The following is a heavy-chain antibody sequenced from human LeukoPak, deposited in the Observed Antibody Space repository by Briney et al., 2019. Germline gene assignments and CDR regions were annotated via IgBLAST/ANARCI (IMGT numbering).Heavy chain of an antibody. Sequence: SETLSLTCTVSGGSVSSGSYYWSWIRQPPGKGLEWIGYIYYTGSTNYNPSLMSRVTISVDTSKNQFSLKLSSVTAADTAFYYCARVEGSDFDFWGQETLVTVSS. J-gene: IGHJ4*02. CDR3: ARVEGSDFDF. V-gene: IGHV4-61*01. CDR1: GGSVSSGSYY. D-gene: IGHD1-26*01. CDR2: IYYTGST.